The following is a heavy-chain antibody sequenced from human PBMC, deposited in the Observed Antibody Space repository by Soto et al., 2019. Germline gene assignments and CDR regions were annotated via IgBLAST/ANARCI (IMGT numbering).Heavy chain of an antibody. J-gene: IGHJ4*02. CDR2: IWYDGSNK. V-gene: IGHV3-33*01. CDR3: ARDWNAGYLDY. CDR1: GFTFSSYG. Sequence: GGSLRLSCAASGFTFSSYGMHWVRQAPGKGLEWVAVIWYDGSNKYYADSVKGRITIARDNSKNTLYLQMNSLRVEDTAVYYCARDWNAGYLDYWGQGTLVTVSS. D-gene: IGHD6-13*01.